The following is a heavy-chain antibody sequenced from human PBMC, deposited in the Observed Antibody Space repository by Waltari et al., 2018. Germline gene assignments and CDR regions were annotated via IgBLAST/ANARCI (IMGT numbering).Heavy chain of an antibody. Sequence: EVQLLESGGDLVQPGGSLRLSCAASGFTFSSYAMNWVRQAPGKGLEWVSVISGSGGSTYYADSVKGRFTISRDNSKNTLYLQMNSLRAEDTALYSCAKASGKYCSGGSCYSDYWGQGTLVTVSS. CDR3: AKASGKYCSGGSCYSDY. D-gene: IGHD2-15*01. CDR1: GFTFSSYA. V-gene: IGHV3-23*01. CDR2: ISGSGGST. J-gene: IGHJ4*02.